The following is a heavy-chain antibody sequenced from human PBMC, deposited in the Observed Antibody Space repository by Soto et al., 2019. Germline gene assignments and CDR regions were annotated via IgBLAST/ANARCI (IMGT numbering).Heavy chain of an antibody. CDR2: IYYSGST. J-gene: IGHJ3*02. CDR1: GGSISSSSYY. V-gene: IGHV4-39*01. Sequence: SETLSLTCTVSGGSISSSSYYWGWIRQPPGKGLEWIGSIYYSGSTYYNPSLKSRVTISVDTSKNQFSLKLSSVTAADTAVYYCARHTIAAAGIGAFDIWGQGTMVTVSS. D-gene: IGHD6-13*01. CDR3: ARHTIAAAGIGAFDI.